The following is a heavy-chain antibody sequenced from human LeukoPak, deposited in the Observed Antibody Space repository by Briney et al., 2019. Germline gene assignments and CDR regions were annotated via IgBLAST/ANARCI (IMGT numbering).Heavy chain of an antibody. D-gene: IGHD6-6*01. V-gene: IGHV3-30*02. Sequence: PGGSLRLSCAASGFTFSSYGMHWVRQAPGKGLEGVAFIRYDGSNKYYADSVKGRFTISRDNSKNTLYLQMNSLRAEDTAVYYRAKDAARPTSVAPGYWGQGTLVTVSS. J-gene: IGHJ4*02. CDR3: AKDAARPTSVAPGY. CDR1: GFTFSSYG. CDR2: IRYDGSNK.